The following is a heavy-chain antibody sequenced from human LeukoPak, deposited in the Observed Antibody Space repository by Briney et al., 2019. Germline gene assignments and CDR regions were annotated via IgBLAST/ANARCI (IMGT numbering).Heavy chain of an antibody. CDR1: GGSFSGYY. CDR3: ARGGGSYYVDY. D-gene: IGHD1-26*01. V-gene: IGHV4-34*01. Sequence: SETLSLTCAVYGGSFSGYYWSWIRQPPGKELEWIGEINHSGSTNYNPSLKSRVTISVDTSKNQFSLKLSSVTAADTAVYYCARGGGSYYVDYWGQGTLVTVSS. J-gene: IGHJ4*02. CDR2: INHSGST.